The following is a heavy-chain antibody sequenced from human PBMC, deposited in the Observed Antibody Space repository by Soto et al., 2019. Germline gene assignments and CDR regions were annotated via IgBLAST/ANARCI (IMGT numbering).Heavy chain of an antibody. CDR3: ARDEGGITMCGVGPPYCYYGMDV. CDR1: GYTFTSYG. V-gene: IGHV1-18*01. J-gene: IGHJ6*02. CDR2: ISAYNGNT. D-gene: IGHD3-3*01. Sequence: ASVKVSCKASGYTFTSYGISWVRQAPGQGLEWMGWISAYNGNTNYAQKLQGRVTMTTDTSTSTAYMELRSLRSDDTAVYYCARDEGGITMCGVGPPYCYYGMDVWGQGTTVTISS.